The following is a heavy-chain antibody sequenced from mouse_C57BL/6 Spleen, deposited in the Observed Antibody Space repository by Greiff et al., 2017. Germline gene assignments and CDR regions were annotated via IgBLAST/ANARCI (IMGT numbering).Heavy chain of an antibody. CDR2: IYPRDGST. D-gene: IGHD2-4*01. J-gene: IGHJ1*03. V-gene: IGHV1-85*01. CDR3: ARRRAYDYDRYFDV. Sequence: VKVVESGPELVKPGASVKLSCKASGYTFTSYDINWVKQRPGQGLEWIGWIYPRDGSTKYNEKFKGKATLTVDTSSSTAYMELHSLTSEDSAVYFCARRRAYDYDRYFDVWGTGTTVTVSS. CDR1: GYTFTSYD.